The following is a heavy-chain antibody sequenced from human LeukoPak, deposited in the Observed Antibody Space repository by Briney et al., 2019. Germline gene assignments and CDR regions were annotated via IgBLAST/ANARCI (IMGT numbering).Heavy chain of an antibody. J-gene: IGHJ5*02. V-gene: IGHV3-11*01. CDR2: INIGGTNT. CDR3: TKDPNGDYVGAFDP. CDR1: GFTFNDYY. Sequence: GGSLRLSCAASGFTFNDYYMSWIRQAPGKGLEWLSYINIGGTNTHYADSVKGRFTISRDNAKKSLYLEMNNLRADDTAVYYCTKDPNGDYVGAFDPWGQGTLVTVSS. D-gene: IGHD4-17*01.